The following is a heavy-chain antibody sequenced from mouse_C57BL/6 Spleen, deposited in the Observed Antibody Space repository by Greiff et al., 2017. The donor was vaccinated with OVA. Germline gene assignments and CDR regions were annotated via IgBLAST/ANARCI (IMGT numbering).Heavy chain of an antibody. J-gene: IGHJ4*01. CDR2: ISSGGSYT. Sequence: EVQLVESGGDLVKPGGSLKLSCAASGFTFSSYGMSWVRQTPDKRLEWVATISSGGSYTYYPDSVKGRFTISRDNAKNTLYLQMSSLKSEDTAMYYCARHDHYYAMDYWGQGTSVTVSS. CDR3: ARHDHYYAMDY. V-gene: IGHV5-6*01. CDR1: GFTFSSYG.